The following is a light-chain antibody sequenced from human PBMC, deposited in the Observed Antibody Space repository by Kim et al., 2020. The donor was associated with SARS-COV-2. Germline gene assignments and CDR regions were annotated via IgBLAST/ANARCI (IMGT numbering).Light chain of an antibody. Sequence: DIQMTQSPATLSASVGDRVTITCRASQSISTWLAWYQQKPGKAPKLLISKASNLESGVPSRFSGSGSGTVFTLTISSLQPDDFATYYCQQYDTYSLPFGGGTKVDIK. J-gene: IGKJ4*01. CDR2: KAS. CDR3: QQYDTYSLP. CDR1: QSISTW. V-gene: IGKV1-5*03.